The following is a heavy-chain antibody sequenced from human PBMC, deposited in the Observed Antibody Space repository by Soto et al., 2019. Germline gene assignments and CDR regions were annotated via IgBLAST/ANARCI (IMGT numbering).Heavy chain of an antibody. CDR3: TTGHDYGDYDLAY. CDR1: GFTFSNAW. CDR2: IKSITDGGTT. Sequence: EVQLVESGGGLVKPGGSLRLSCAASGFTFSNAWMNWVRQAPGKGLEWVGRIKSITDGGTTDYAAPVKGRFTISRDDSKNTLYLQMNRMKPEDTAVYYCTTGHDYGDYDLAYWGQGTLVTVSS. V-gene: IGHV3-15*07. D-gene: IGHD4-17*01. J-gene: IGHJ4*02.